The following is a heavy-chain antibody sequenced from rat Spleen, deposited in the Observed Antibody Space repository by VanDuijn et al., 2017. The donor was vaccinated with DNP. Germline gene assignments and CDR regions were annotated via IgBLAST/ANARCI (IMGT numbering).Heavy chain of an antibody. J-gene: IGHJ1*01. CDR3: ARGSGTYYWYFDF. D-gene: IGHD5-1*01. CDR2: ITSSGGST. Sequence: EVQLVESGGDLVQPGRSLKLSCVASGFTFNKYWMTWIRQVPGKGLEWVAAITSSGGSTYYPDSVKGRFTISRDNAKNTLFLQMNSLRSEDTATYYCARGSGTYYWYFDFWGTGTMVTVSS. V-gene: IGHV5-31*01. CDR1: GFTFNKYW.